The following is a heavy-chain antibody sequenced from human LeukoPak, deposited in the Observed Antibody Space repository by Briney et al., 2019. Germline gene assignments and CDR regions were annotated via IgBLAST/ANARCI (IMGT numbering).Heavy chain of an antibody. Sequence: GGSLTLSCAASGFTFSIYSMNWVRQAPGKGLEWVSSISSSSSYIYYADSVKGRFTISRDNAKNSLYLQMNSLRAEDTAVYYCARLIVVVPAAPLDYWGQGTLATVSS. CDR1: GFTFSIYS. V-gene: IGHV3-21*01. CDR2: ISSSSSYI. D-gene: IGHD2-2*01. CDR3: ARLIVVVPAAPLDY. J-gene: IGHJ4*02.